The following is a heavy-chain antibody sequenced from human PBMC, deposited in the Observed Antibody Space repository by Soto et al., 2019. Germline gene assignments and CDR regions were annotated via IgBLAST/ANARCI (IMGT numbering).Heavy chain of an antibody. J-gene: IGHJ4*02. CDR2: NSGTGGQT. Sequence: QSGGSLRLSCATSGLTFTTYSMNWVRQAPGKGLEWISSNSGTGGQTYHADSVKGRFTIPRDNSKETLSLQMDSLRAEDTATYFCVKDQSPRAGGGSVCDYCGPVTLVTFSS. D-gene: IGHD6-13*01. CDR1: GLTFTTYS. V-gene: IGHV3-23*01. CDR3: VKDQSPRAGGGSVCDY.